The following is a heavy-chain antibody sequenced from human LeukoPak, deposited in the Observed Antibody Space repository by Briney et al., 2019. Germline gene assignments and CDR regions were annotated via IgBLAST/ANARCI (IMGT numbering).Heavy chain of an antibody. CDR1: GFTFDDYA. J-gene: IGHJ4*02. CDR3: SRSAYYDGSGNYYDY. D-gene: IGHD3-22*01. V-gene: IGHV3-9*01. Sequence: GRSLRLSCAASGFTFDDYAMHWVRQAPGKGLEWVSGISWNSGSIGYADSVKGRFTISRDNAKNTLYLQMNGLRAEDTAVYYCSRSAYYDGSGNYYDYWGQGTLVTVSS. CDR2: ISWNSGSI.